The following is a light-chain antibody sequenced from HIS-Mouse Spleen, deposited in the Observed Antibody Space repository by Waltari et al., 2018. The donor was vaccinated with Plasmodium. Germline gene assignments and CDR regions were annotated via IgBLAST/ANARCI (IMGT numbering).Light chain of an antibody. Sequence: SYELTQPLSVSVALGQTARITCGGNNIGSKNVLVIYRDSNRPSGIPERFSGSNSGNTATLTSSRAQAGDEADYYCQVWDSSTVVFGGGTKLTVL. CDR3: QVWDSSTVV. CDR2: RDS. CDR1: NIGSKN. J-gene: IGLJ2*01. V-gene: IGLV3-9*01.